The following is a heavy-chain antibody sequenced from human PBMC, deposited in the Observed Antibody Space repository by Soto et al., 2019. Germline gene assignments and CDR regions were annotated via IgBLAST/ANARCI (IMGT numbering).Heavy chain of an antibody. CDR3: ARITVTTADFDY. V-gene: IGHV4-4*02. J-gene: IGHJ4*02. Sequence: DTLSLTCPVSGRSISSINWWSWVRQPPGKGLEWIGEIYHSGSTNYNPSLKSRVTISVDKSKNQFSLKLSSVTAADTAVYYCARITVTTADFDYWGQGTLVTVSS. CDR1: GRSISSINW. D-gene: IGHD4-17*01. CDR2: IYHSGST.